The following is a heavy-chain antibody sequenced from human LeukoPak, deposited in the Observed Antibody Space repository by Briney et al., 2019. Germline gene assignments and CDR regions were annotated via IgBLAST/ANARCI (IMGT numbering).Heavy chain of an antibody. CDR3: AREPLDVPGRRQGFDY. V-gene: IGHV4-61*01. J-gene: IGHJ4*02. CDR1: GGSISSGSYY. D-gene: IGHD2-8*02. Sequence: PSQTLSLTCTVSGGSISSGSYYWSWIRQPPGKGLEWIGYIYYSGSTNYNPSLKSRVTISVDTSKNQFSLKLSSVTAADTAVYYCAREPLDVPGRRQGFDYWGQGTLVTVSS. CDR2: IYYSGST.